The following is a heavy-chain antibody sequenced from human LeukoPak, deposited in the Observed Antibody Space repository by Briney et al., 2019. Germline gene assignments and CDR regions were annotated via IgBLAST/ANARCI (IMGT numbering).Heavy chain of an antibody. D-gene: IGHD6-13*01. CDR2: ISRSGSAI. CDR1: GFTFSDYY. CDR3: ARQPSAAGSQ. V-gene: IGHV3-11*01. Sequence: GGSLRLFCAASGFTFSDYYMIWIRQAPGKGLEWVSYISRSGSAIYYSDSVKGRFTISRDNAKKSMYLQMNSLRAEDTAVYYCARQPSAAGSQWGQGTLVTVSS. J-gene: IGHJ4*02.